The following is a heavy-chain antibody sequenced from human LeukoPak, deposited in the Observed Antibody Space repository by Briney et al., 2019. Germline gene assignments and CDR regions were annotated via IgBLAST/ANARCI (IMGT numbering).Heavy chain of an antibody. J-gene: IGHJ5*02. D-gene: IGHD4-17*01. Sequence: ASVKVSCKASGYTFTGYYMHWVRQAPGQGLEWMGWINPNSGGTNYAQKFQGRVTMTRDTPISTAYMELSRLRSDDTAVYYCARDLEYGDYVNWFDPWGQGTLVTVSS. CDR1: GYTFTGYY. CDR3: ARDLEYGDYVNWFDP. V-gene: IGHV1-2*02. CDR2: INPNSGGT.